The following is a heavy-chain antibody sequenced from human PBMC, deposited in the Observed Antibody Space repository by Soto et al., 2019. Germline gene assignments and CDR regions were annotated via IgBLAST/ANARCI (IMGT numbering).Heavy chain of an antibody. J-gene: IGHJ3*01. CDR2: IHSDGSST. CDR3: ARGDRGAFDL. Sequence: EVQLVESGGGLVRPGGSLRLSCAASGFTFSYYWMHWVRQAPGKGLVCVSRIHSDGSSTTYADFVKGRFIISRDNARNTVDWQMNSVRVEDTAVYYCARGDRGAFDLWGQGTVVTVSS. CDR1: GFTFSYYW. D-gene: IGHD1-26*01. V-gene: IGHV3-74*01.